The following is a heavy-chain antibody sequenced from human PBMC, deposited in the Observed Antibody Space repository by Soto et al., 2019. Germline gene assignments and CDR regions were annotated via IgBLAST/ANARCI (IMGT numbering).Heavy chain of an antibody. V-gene: IGHV4-31*03. D-gene: IGHD3-9*01. CDR3: ARGPYYDILTGYYGMDV. CDR2: ISNSGRT. J-gene: IGHJ6*02. Sequence: LSLTCTVSGDSISRGAYYWTWIRQHPVKGLEWIGYISNSGRTYYNPSLKSRLTISLDSSENQFSLRLSSVTAADTAMYYCARGPYYDILTGYYGMDVWGQGTTVTVSS. CDR1: GDSISRGAYY.